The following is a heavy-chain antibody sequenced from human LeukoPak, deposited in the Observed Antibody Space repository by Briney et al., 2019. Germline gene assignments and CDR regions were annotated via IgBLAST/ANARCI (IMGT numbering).Heavy chain of an antibody. V-gene: IGHV3-23*01. D-gene: IGHD2-15*01. CDR2: IRGSSDNT. CDR3: AKGLRSDGTCYSSVDY. CDR1: GFTFSRFA. J-gene: IGHJ4*02. Sequence: PGGSLRLSCAASGFTFSRFAMSWVRQAPGKGLEWVSTIRGSSDNTYNADSVKGRFTISRDNSKNTLYLQMNCLRDEDAAIYYCAKGLRSDGTCYSSVDYWGQGTLVTVSS.